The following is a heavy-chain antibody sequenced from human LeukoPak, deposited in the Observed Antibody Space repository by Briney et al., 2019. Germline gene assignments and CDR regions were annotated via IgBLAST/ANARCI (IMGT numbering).Heavy chain of an antibody. CDR3: ARDLKYYDSSGFDY. J-gene: IGHJ4*02. D-gene: IGHD3-22*01. Sequence: GGTLRLSCATSGFTFSSYSMNWVRQAPGKGLEWVSCISSSSSYIYYTDSVKGRFTISRDNAKNSLTLQMNSLRAEDTAVYYCARDLKYYDSSGFDYWGQGTLVTVSS. CDR2: ISSSSSYI. V-gene: IGHV3-21*01. CDR1: GFTFSSYS.